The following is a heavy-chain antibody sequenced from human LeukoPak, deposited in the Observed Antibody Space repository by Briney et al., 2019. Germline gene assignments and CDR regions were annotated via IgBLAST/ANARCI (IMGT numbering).Heavy chain of an antibody. J-gene: IGHJ5*02. CDR1: GFSFTSYW. CDR3: ARQRVGAVGAWFDP. Sequence: GESLKISCQGSGFSFTSYWIGWGRQLPGKGLEWMVIIYPGDSDTRYSPSFQGQVTLSADKSISTAYLQWSSLKASDTAMYYCARQRVGAVGAWFDPWGQGTLVTVSS. D-gene: IGHD1-26*01. CDR2: IYPGDSDT. V-gene: IGHV5-51*01.